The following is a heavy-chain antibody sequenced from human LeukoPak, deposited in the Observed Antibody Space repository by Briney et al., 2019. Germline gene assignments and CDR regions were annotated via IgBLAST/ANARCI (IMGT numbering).Heavy chain of an antibody. CDR3: AAGIVGATYYFDY. V-gene: IGHV3-23*01. J-gene: IGHJ4*02. CDR1: GFTFSSYA. CDR2: ISGSGGST. D-gene: IGHD1-26*01. Sequence: PGGSLRLSCAASGFTFSSYAMSWGRQAPGKGLEWVSGISGSGGSTYYADSVKGRFTISRDNSKNTLYLQMNSLRAEDTAVYYCAAGIVGATYYFDYWGQGTLVTVSS.